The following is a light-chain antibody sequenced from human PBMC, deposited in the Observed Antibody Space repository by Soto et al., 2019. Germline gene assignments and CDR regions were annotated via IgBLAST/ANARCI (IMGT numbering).Light chain of an antibody. J-gene: IGKJ3*01. V-gene: IGKV1-27*01. CDR3: QKYNSAPQT. Sequence: DIQMTQSPSSLSASVGDRVTITCRASQGISTYLAWYQQKPGKVPKLLIYAASTLLSGVPSRFSGSGSGTDFTLAISWLQPEDVATYYCQKYNSAPQTFGPGTKVDVK. CDR2: AAS. CDR1: QGISTY.